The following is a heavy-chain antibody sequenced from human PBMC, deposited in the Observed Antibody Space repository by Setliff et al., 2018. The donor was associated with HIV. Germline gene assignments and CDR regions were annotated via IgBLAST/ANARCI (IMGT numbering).Heavy chain of an antibody. Sequence: PGGSLRLSCAASGFTYSNYAMHWVRQAPGKGLEWMAVISYDGSHISYADSVKGRFTISRDNSKNTLYLQMNSLRTEDTAVYYCARDKGIREAASLDYWGQGSLVTVSS. D-gene: IGHD6-13*01. J-gene: IGHJ4*02. CDR1: GFTYSNYA. CDR2: ISYDGSHI. V-gene: IGHV3-30*01. CDR3: ARDKGIREAASLDY.